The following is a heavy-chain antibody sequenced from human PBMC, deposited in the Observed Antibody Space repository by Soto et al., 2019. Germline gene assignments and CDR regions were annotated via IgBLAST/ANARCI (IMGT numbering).Heavy chain of an antibody. CDR3: ARGKRDLLSNMPDPFYI. CDR1: GGTFTNYG. D-gene: IGHD1-26*01. J-gene: IGHJ3*02. V-gene: IGHV1-69*01. Sequence: QVRLVQSGAEVKKPGSSVKVSCRASGGTFTNYGVSWVRHAPGQGLEWMAGSTSIFETSKYAQTFQGRFTLSADDSTYTVYMEMNSLTSDDTAIYYCARGKRDLLSNMPDPFYIWGHGTLVTVSS. CDR2: STSIFETS.